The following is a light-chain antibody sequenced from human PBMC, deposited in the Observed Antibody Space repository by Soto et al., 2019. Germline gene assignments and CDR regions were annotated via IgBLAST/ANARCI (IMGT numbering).Light chain of an antibody. Sequence: DIVMTQSPDSLAVSLGERATINCKSTQSLLYSSNNKNYLAWYQQKPGQPPKLLIYWASTRESGVPDRFSGGVSGTDFTLTISSLQAEDVAVYYCQQYYSTPQTFGQGTKVEIK. V-gene: IGKV4-1*01. CDR3: QQYYSTPQT. CDR1: QSLLYSSNNKNY. J-gene: IGKJ1*01. CDR2: WAS.